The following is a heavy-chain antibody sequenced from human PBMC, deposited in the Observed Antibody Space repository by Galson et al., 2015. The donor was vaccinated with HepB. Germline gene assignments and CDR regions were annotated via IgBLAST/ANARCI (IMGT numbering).Heavy chain of an antibody. CDR2: IKQDGSEK. Sequence: SLRLSCAASGFTFSSYWMSWVRQAPGKGLEWVANIKQDGSEKYYVDSVKGRFSVSRDNPKESLNLQMNNLRAEDTAVYYCAREGVNYDVLTGYYGSIDFDIWGQGTMVTVSS. J-gene: IGHJ3*02. V-gene: IGHV3-7*03. D-gene: IGHD3-9*01. CDR1: GFTFSSYW. CDR3: AREGVNYDVLTGYYGSIDFDI.